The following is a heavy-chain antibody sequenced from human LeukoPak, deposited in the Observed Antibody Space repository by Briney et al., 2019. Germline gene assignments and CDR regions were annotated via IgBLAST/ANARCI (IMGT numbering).Heavy chain of an antibody. D-gene: IGHD2-15*01. CDR3: ARVSRGYCSGGSCYSGHYYYYYMDV. CDR1: GFTVSSNY. CDR2: IYSGGST. V-gene: IGHV3-66*01. Sequence: GGSLRLSCAASGFTVSSNYMSWVRQAPGKGLEWVSVIYSGGSTYYADSVKGRFTISRDNSKNTLYLQMNSLRAEDTAVYYCARVSRGYCSGGSCYSGHYYYYYMDVWGKGTTVTISS. J-gene: IGHJ6*03.